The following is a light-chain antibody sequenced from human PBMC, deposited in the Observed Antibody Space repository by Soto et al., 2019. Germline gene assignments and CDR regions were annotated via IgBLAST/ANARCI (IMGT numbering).Light chain of an antibody. V-gene: IGKV3-20*01. CDR2: DAS. Sequence: EIVLSQSPGTLSLSPGERATLSCRASQSVSSSYLAWYQQKPGQAPRLLIYDASRRATGIPDRFSGSGSGTDFTVTISRLEPEDFAVYYCQQYGRSPLTFGGGTKVEIK. J-gene: IGKJ4*01. CDR3: QQYGRSPLT. CDR1: QSVSSSY.